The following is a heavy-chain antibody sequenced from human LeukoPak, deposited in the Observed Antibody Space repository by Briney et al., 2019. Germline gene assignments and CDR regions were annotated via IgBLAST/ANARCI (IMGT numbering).Heavy chain of an antibody. V-gene: IGHV4-39*01. Sequence: PSETLSLTCTVSGGSISSSSYYWGWIRQPPGKGLEWIGSIYYSGSTYYNPSLKSRVTISVDTSKNQFSLKLSSVTAADTAVYYCARARIYGDYVWFDPWGQGTLVTVSS. CDR3: ARARIYGDYVWFDP. J-gene: IGHJ5*02. CDR2: IYYSGST. CDR1: GGSISSSSYY. D-gene: IGHD4-17*01.